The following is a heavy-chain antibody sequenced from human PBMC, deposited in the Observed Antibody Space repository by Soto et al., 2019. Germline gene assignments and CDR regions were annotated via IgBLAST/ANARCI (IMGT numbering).Heavy chain of an antibody. J-gene: IGHJ4*02. CDR2: IPYDGSNK. CDR1: GFTFSSYG. CDR3: AKCLAVAGPLAY. V-gene: IGHV3-30*18. D-gene: IGHD6-19*01. Sequence: VGSLGLSCTCWGFTFSSYGMDWVLHAPGKGLEWVAVIPYDGSNKHYAHSVKGRFTISRDNSKNTLYLQMTSLRAEDTAVYYCAKCLAVAGPLAYWGQGTVVTVSS.